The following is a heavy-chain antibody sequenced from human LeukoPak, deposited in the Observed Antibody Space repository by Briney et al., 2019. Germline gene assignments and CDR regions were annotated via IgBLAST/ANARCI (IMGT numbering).Heavy chain of an antibody. CDR3: ARNGLIPAAPVD. V-gene: IGHV3-53*01. J-gene: IGHJ4*02. CDR1: GFTFSDYS. Sequence: GGSLRLSCTASGFTFSDYSMSWVRQAPGKGLEGVSVIYSGGSTYYADSVKGRFTISRDNSKNTLYLQMNSLRAEDTAVYYCARNGLIPAAPVDWGQGTLVTVSS. D-gene: IGHD2-2*01. CDR2: IYSGGST.